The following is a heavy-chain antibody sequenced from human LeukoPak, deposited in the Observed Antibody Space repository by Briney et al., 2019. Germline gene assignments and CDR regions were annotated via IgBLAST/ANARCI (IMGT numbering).Heavy chain of an antibody. CDR1: GYTFTGYY. J-gene: IGHJ6*03. D-gene: IGHD2-2*01. Sequence: ASVKVSCKASGYTFTGYYMHWVRQAPGQGLEWMGWINPNSGGTNYQGRVTVTRDTSISTAYMELSRLRSDDTAVYYCARGVAGYCSSTSCRVHYYYYMDVWGKGTTVTVSS. V-gene: IGHV1-2*02. CDR2: INPNSGGT. CDR3: ARGVAGYCSSTSCRVHYYYYMDV.